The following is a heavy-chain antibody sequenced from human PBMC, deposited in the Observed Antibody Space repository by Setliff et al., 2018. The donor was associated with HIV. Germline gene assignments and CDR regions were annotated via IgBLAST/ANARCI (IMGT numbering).Heavy chain of an antibody. CDR3: ARQTSRYITLSPPDY. D-gene: IGHD3-9*01. Sequence: PGESLKISCKGSGYGFSNYWLAWVRQTPGKGLEWMWIIYPGDSDTRYSPSFQGQVTFSADKSINTAYLQWGSLKASDTGIYCCARQTSRYITLSPPDYWGQGTLVTVSS. J-gene: IGHJ4*02. V-gene: IGHV5-51*01. CDR1: GYGFSNYW. CDR2: IYPGDSDT.